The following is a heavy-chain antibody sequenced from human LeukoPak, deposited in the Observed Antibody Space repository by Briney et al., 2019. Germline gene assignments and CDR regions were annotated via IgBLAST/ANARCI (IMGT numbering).Heavy chain of an antibody. J-gene: IGHJ5*02. Sequence: PSETLSLTCTVSGGSISSGGYYWSWIRQHPGKGLEWIGYIYYSGSTYYNPSLKSRVTISVDTSKNQFSLKLSSVTAADTAVYYCARAYGSGRVDWFDPWGQGTLVTVSS. V-gene: IGHV4-31*03. D-gene: IGHD3-10*01. CDR1: GGSISSGGYY. CDR3: ARAYGSGRVDWFDP. CDR2: IYYSGST.